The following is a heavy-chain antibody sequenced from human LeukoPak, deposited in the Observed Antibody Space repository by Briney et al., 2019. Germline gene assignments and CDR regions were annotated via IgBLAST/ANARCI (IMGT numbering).Heavy chain of an antibody. V-gene: IGHV3-30*18. CDR1: GFTFSNYA. Sequence: GGSLRLSCSVSGFTFSNYALHWVRQARGKGLEWVAVISSDGSETYYADSVKGRFFISRDNSKNTLYLEMNSLRLEDAAVYYCAKLESGGSSSSFDFWGQGTLVTVSS. J-gene: IGHJ4*02. CDR3: AKLESGGSSSSFDF. CDR2: ISSDGSET. D-gene: IGHD6-6*01.